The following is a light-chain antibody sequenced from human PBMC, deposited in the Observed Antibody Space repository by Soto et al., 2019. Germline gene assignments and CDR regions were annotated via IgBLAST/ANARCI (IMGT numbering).Light chain of an antibody. CDR3: QQRSTWPPSLT. J-gene: IGKJ4*01. Sequence: EIVLTQSPATLSLSPGERATLSCRASQSVSSYLAWYQQKPGQAPRLLIYDASNRATGIPARFSGSGSGTDFTLTISSLEPEDFAVYYCQQRSTWPPSLTFGGGTTVAIK. CDR2: DAS. CDR1: QSVSSY. V-gene: IGKV3-11*01.